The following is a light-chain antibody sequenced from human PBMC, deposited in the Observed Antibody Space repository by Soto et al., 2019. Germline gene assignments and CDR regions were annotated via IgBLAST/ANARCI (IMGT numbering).Light chain of an antibody. Sequence: QSVLTQLASVSGAPGQSGTITCTGTSSDVGAYNYVSWYQQHPAKVSKLMIYDVSNRPSGVSDRFSGSKSGNTASLTISGLQAEDEADYYCYSYTSSSTDVFGTGTKVTVL. CDR1: SSDVGAYNY. J-gene: IGLJ1*01. V-gene: IGLV2-14*01. CDR3: YSYTSSSTDV. CDR2: DVS.